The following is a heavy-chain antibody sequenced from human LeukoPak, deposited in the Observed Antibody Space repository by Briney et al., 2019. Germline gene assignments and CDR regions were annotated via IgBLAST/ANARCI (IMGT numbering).Heavy chain of an antibody. CDR1: GFTFNNYA. D-gene: IGHD6-19*01. CDR2: ISGNGGST. CDR3: AIISGWYFDPTDY. Sequence: GGSLRLSCAASGFTFNNYAMSWVRQAPGKGLEWVSAISGNGGSTYYADSVKGRFTISRDNSKNTLYLQMNSLRAEDTAVYYCAIISGWYFDPTDYWGQGTLVTVSS. V-gene: IGHV3-23*01. J-gene: IGHJ4*02.